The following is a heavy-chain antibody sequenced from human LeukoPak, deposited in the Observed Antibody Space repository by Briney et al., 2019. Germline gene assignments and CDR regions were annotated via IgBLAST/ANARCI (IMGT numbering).Heavy chain of an antibody. V-gene: IGHV3-30*18. CDR3: AKSLHQSWLYYFDY. D-gene: IGHD5-24*01. J-gene: IGHJ4*02. CDR2: ISYDGSNE. Sequence: GGSLRLSCAASGFSFSGYGMHWVRQAPGKGLEWVAVISYDGSNEYYVDSVKGRSTISRDNSKKTLYLQMNSLRAEDTAVYYCAKSLHQSWLYYFDYWGLGTLVTVSS. CDR1: GFSFSGYG.